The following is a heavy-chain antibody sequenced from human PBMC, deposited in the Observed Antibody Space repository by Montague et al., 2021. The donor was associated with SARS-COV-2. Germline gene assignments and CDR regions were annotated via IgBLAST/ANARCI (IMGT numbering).Heavy chain of an antibody. D-gene: IGHD2-2*01. CDR3: AAQSSGGYCSSSSCYVWFDP. CDR2: IHYSGST. Sequence: SETLSLTCTVSGGSISSSSYYWGWIRQPPGKGLEWIGSIHYSGSTYYNPSLKNRVTISVDTSKKHFSLKLSSVTAADTAVFFCAAQSSGGYCSSSSCYVWFDPWGQGTLVTDSS. V-gene: IGHV4-39*01. J-gene: IGHJ5*02. CDR1: GGSISSSSYY.